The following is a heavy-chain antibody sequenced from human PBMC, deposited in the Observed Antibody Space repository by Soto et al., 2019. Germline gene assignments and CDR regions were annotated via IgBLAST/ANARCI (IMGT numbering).Heavy chain of an antibody. V-gene: IGHV3-74*01. D-gene: IGHD5-12*01. Sequence: EVQLVESGGGLVQPGGSLKLSCAASGFTFSTYWMHWVREVPGKGLVWVSRINSDGSTTSYADSVKGRFTISSDNSKNTLFLQMNSLRAEDTAVYYCAGGVATLLAWGQGTLVTVSS. CDR2: INSDGSTT. CDR3: AGGVATLLA. CDR1: GFTFSTYW. J-gene: IGHJ5*02.